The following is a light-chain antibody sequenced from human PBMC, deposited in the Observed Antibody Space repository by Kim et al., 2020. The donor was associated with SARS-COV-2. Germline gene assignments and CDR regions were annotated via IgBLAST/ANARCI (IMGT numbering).Light chain of an antibody. Sequence: GQTVTISCSGRSSDIGSHDVYWYQQLPGTAPKLLIYRNDQRPSGVPDRFSGSKSGTSASLAISGLRSADEADYYCVANDDRLNGILFGGGTQLTVL. J-gene: IGLJ2*01. CDR2: RND. CDR3: VANDDRLNGIL. CDR1: SSDIGSHD. V-gene: IGLV1-47*01.